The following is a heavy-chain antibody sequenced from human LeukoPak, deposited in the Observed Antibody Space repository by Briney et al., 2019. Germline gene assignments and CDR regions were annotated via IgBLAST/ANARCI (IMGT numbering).Heavy chain of an antibody. Sequence: ASVKVSCKASGGTFSNNAISWVRQAPGQGLEWMGGIIPMLGTANYAQKFQGKVTITRNTSISTAYMELSSLRSEDTAVYYCARGPSYYDFWSGYYPRYYYYYMDVWGKGTTVTVSS. V-gene: IGHV1-69*05. CDR3: ARGPSYYDFWSGYYPRYYYYYMDV. D-gene: IGHD3-3*01. CDR2: IIPMLGTA. J-gene: IGHJ6*03. CDR1: GGTFSNNA.